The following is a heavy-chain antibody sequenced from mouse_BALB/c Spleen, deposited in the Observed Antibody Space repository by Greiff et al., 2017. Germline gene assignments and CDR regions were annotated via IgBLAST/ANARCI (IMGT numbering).Heavy chain of an antibody. CDR3: ARENYGYDDAMDY. V-gene: IGHV5-17*02. Sequence: EVHLVESGGGLVQPGGSRKLSCAASGFTFSSFGMHWVRQAPEKGLEWVAYISSGSSTIYYAATVKGRLTISRDNPKNTLFLQMTSLRSEDTAMYYCARENYGYDDAMDYWGQGTSVTVSS. D-gene: IGHD2-2*01. CDR1: GFTFSSFG. J-gene: IGHJ4*01. CDR2: ISSGSSTI.